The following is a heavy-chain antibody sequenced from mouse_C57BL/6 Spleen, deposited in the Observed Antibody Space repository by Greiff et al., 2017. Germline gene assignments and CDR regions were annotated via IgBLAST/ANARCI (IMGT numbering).Heavy chain of an antibody. CDR3: AKNNYYGSRYYAMDY. CDR1: GFTFSDYG. J-gene: IGHJ4*01. V-gene: IGHV5-17*01. D-gene: IGHD1-1*01. CDR2: ISSGSSTI. Sequence: EVQLVESGGGLVKPGGSLKLSCAASGFTFSDYGMHWVRQAPEKGLEWVAYISSGSSTIYYADTVKGRFTLSRDNAKNTLFLQMTSLRSEDTAMYYCAKNNYYGSRYYAMDYWSQGTSVTVSS.